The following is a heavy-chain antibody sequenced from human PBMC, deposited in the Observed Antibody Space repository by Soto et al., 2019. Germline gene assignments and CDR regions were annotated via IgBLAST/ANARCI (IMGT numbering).Heavy chain of an antibody. CDR3: AKALTRIRGNWFDP. J-gene: IGHJ5*02. CDR1: GFTFSSYA. D-gene: IGHD2-21*02. CDR2: ISGSRGST. V-gene: IGHV3-23*01. Sequence: GGSLRLSCAASGFTFSSYAMSWVRQAPGKGLEWVSAISGSRGSTYYADSVKGRFTISRDNSKNTLYLQMNSLRAEDTAVYYCAKALTRIRGNWFDPWGQGTLVTVSS.